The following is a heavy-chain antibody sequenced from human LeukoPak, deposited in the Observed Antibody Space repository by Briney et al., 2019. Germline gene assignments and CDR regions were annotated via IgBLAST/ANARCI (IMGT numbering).Heavy chain of an antibody. J-gene: IGHJ3*02. D-gene: IGHD3-3*01. CDR2: VRYDGSNK. CDR3: AKAYDDFWTPTDAFDI. CDR1: GFTFSSYG. V-gene: IGHV3-30*02. Sequence: GGSLRLSCAASGFTFSSYGMHWVRQAPGKGLEWVAFVRYDGSNKYYADSVKGRFTISRDNSKNTLYLQMNSLRAEDTAVYYCAKAYDDFWTPTDAFDIWGQGTMVTVSS.